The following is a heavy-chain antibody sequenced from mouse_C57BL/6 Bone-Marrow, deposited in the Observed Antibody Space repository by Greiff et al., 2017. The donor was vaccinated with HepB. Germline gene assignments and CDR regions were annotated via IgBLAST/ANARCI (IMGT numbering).Heavy chain of an antibody. J-gene: IGHJ1*03. V-gene: IGHV1-81*01. Sequence: QVQLKQSGAELARPGASVKLSCKASGYTFTSYGISWVKQRTGQGLEWIGEIYPRSGNTYYNEKFKGKATLTADKSSSTAYMELRSLTSEDSAVYFCARWGYYGSSPWYFDVWGTGTTVTVSS. CDR1: GYTFTSYG. D-gene: IGHD1-1*01. CDR3: ARWGYYGSSPWYFDV. CDR2: IYPRSGNT.